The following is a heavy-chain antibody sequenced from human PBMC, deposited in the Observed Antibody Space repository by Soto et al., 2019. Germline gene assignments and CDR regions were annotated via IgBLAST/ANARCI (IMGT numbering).Heavy chain of an antibody. J-gene: IGHJ3*02. CDR1: GYTFTSYG. Sequence: QVQLVQSGAEVKKPGASVKVSCKASGYTFTSYGVSWVRQAPGQGLEWMGWISAYNGNTNYAQKLQGRVTMTTDTSTSTAYMELRSLRSDDTAVYYCARVRTLWFGELLRHDAFDIWGQGTMVTVSS. V-gene: IGHV1-18*01. D-gene: IGHD3-10*01. CDR3: ARVRTLWFGELLRHDAFDI. CDR2: ISAYNGNT.